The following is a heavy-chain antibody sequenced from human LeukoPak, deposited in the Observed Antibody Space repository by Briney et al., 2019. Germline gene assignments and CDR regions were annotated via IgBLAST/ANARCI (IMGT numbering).Heavy chain of an antibody. CDR3: ARGLNCSGCSWYFGY. V-gene: IGHV4-34*01. Sequence: SETLSLTCAVYGGSFSGYYWSWIRQPPGKGLEWIGEINHSGSTNYNPSLKSRVTISVDTSKNQFSLKLSSVTAADTAVYYCARGLNCSGCSWYFGYWGQGTLVTVSS. D-gene: IGHD2-15*01. CDR1: GGSFSGYY. CDR2: INHSGST. J-gene: IGHJ4*02.